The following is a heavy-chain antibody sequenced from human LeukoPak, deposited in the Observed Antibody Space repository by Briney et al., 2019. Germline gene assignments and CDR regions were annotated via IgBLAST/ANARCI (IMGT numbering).Heavy chain of an antibody. Sequence: GESLKISCKGSGYSFTSYWIGWVRQMPGKGREWMGIIYPGDSDTRYSPSFQGQVTISADKSISTAYLQWSSLKASDTAMYYCARTLMAARYYYGMDVWDQGTTVTVSS. CDR3: ARTLMAARYYYGMDV. D-gene: IGHD6-6*01. V-gene: IGHV5-51*01. CDR2: IYPGDSDT. CDR1: GYSFTSYW. J-gene: IGHJ6*02.